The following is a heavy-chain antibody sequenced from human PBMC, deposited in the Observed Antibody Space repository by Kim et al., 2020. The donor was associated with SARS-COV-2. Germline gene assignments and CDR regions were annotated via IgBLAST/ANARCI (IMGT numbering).Heavy chain of an antibody. CDR3: ARDYRYSSSWLDY. J-gene: IGHJ4*02. D-gene: IGHD6-13*01. V-gene: IGHV3-30*01. Sequence: YAASVKGRFTNSRDNSKNTLYLQMNSLGAEDTAVYYCARDYRYSSSWLDYWGQGTLVTVSS.